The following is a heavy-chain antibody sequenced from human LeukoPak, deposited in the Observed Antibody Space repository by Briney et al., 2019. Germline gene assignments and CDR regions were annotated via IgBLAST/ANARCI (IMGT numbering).Heavy chain of an antibody. CDR1: GFTFSSYG. Sequence: GGSLRLSCAASGFTFSSYGVHWVRQAPGKGLEWVAFIRYDGSNKYYADSVKGRFTISRDNSKNTLYLQMNSLRAEDTAVYYCAREEDIVVVPAYDYWGQGTLVTVSS. V-gene: IGHV3-30*02. CDR2: IRYDGSNK. D-gene: IGHD2-2*01. CDR3: AREEDIVVVPAYDY. J-gene: IGHJ4*02.